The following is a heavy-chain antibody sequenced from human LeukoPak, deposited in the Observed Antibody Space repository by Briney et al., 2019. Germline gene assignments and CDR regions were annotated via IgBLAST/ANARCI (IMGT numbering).Heavy chain of an antibody. CDR1: GGSISGYY. J-gene: IGHJ4*02. CDR3: ARSATTGDYVDY. D-gene: IGHD1-1*01. Sequence: SETLSLTCTVSGGSISGYYWSWIRQPPGKGLEWIAYIYYSGSTNYNPSLKSRATISVDRSKNQFSLKLTSVTAADTVVYYCARSATTGDYVDYWGQGTLVTVSS. CDR2: IYYSGST. V-gene: IGHV4-59*01.